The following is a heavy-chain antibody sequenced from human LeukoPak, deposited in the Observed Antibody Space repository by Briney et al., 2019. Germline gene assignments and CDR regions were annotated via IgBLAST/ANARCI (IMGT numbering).Heavy chain of an antibody. CDR3: ASEVVTSIEYFQH. Sequence: SETLSLTCTVSGASITSYYWSWIRQPPGKALEWIGYIYYSGSTNYNPSLKSRVTISVDTSKNQFSLKLRSVTAADTAVYYCASEVVTSIEYFQHWGQGTLVTVST. V-gene: IGHV4-59*01. J-gene: IGHJ1*01. CDR2: IYYSGST. D-gene: IGHD2-21*02. CDR1: GASITSYY.